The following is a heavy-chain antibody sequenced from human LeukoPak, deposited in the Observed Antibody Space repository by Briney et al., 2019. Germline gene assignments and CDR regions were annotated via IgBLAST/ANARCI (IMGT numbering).Heavy chain of an antibody. CDR2: IYNSGST. V-gene: IGHV4-38-2*02. J-gene: IGHJ4*02. CDR1: GYSISSGYY. Sequence: PSEPLSLPCTVSGYSISSGYYWGWLRQPPGKGMEWIGSIYNSGSTYYNPSLKSRVTISVDTSKNQFSLKLSSVTAADTAVYYCARHARYYDSTGYYYSWGQGTLVTVSS. D-gene: IGHD3-22*01. CDR3: ARHARYYDSTGYYYS.